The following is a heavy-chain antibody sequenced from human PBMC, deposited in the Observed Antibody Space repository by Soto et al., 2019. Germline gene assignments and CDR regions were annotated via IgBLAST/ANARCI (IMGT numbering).Heavy chain of an antibody. CDR1: GFSLSTSGMC. Sequence: SGPTLVNPTQTLTLTCTFSGFSLSTSGMCVSWIRQPPGKALEWLARIDWDDDKYYSTSLKTRLTISKDTSKNQVVLTMTNMDPVDTATYYCARILSSSSVFGYDYWGQGTLVTVSS. J-gene: IGHJ4*02. V-gene: IGHV2-70*11. CDR2: IDWDDDK. CDR3: ARILSSSSVFGYDY. D-gene: IGHD6-6*01.